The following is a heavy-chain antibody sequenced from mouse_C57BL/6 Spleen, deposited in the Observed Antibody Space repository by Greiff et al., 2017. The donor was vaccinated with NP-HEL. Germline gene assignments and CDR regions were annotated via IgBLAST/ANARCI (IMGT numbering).Heavy chain of an antibody. CDR3: ARNGYYGASWFAY. CDR1: GYTFTSYW. D-gene: IGHD2-3*01. V-gene: IGHV1-59*01. J-gene: IGHJ3*01. Sequence: QVQLQQPGAELVRPGTSVKLSCKASGYTFTSYWMHWVKQRPGQGLEWIGVIDPSDSYTNYNQKFKGKATLTVDTSSSTAYMQLSSLTSEDSAVYYCARNGYYGASWFAYWGQGTLVTVSA. CDR2: IDPSDSYT.